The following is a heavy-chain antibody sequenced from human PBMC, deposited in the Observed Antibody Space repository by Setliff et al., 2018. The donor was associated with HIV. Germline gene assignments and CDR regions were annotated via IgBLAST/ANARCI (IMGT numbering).Heavy chain of an antibody. CDR1: GYSISSDYY. D-gene: IGHD3-10*01. CDR3: ARSISLLRGPLGDVFDI. Sequence: LSLTCAVSGYSISSDYYWAWIRQPPGKGLEWIATIYHSGTTFHNPSLKSRVSMSVDMSKNQFSLRVTSLTAADTAVYYCARSISLLRGPLGDVFDIWGQGTMVTVSS. CDR2: IYHSGTT. V-gene: IGHV4-38-2*01. J-gene: IGHJ3*02.